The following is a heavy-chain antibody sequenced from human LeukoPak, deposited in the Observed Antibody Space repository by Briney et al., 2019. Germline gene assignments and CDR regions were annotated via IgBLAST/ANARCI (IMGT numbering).Heavy chain of an antibody. CDR2: ISYDGSNK. D-gene: IGHD2-2*01. V-gene: IGHV3-30*04. J-gene: IGHJ4*02. CDR1: GFTFSSYA. CDR3: AREECSSTSCTSYFDY. Sequence: GGSLRLSCAASGFTFSSYAMHWVRQAPGKGLERVAVISYDGSNKYYADSVKGRFTISRDNSKNTLYLQMNSLRAEDTAVYYCAREECSSTSCTSYFDYWGQGTLVTVSS.